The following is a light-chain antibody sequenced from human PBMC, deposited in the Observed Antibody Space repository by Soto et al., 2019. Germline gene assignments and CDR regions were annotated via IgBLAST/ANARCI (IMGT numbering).Light chain of an antibody. V-gene: IGLV2-23*01. J-gene: IGLJ2*01. CDR3: GSNAGSTPLS. CDR2: EGS. CDR1: SSDVGSYNL. Sequence: QSALTQPASVSGSPGQSITISCTGTSSDVGSYNLVSWYQQYPGKAPKLMIYEGSQRPSGVSHRFSGSKSGNTASLTISGLRVEDGADNYCGSNAGSTPLSFGGGPKLPV.